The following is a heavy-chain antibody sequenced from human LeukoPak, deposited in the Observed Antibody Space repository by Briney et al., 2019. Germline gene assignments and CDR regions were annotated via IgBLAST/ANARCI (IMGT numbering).Heavy chain of an antibody. CDR1: GFTFSRLG. Sequence: PGGSLRLSCAASGFTFSRLGMQWVRQAPGKGLEWVAVIHNDGTMGQYADSVKGRFTISKDFSLNTLYLQMNSLRDDDTAVYYCAKEGDEFRGYLDVWGKGTTVTVSS. V-gene: IGHV3-30*02. CDR3: AKEGDEFRGYLDV. D-gene: IGHD3-16*01. CDR2: IHNDGTMG. J-gene: IGHJ6*04.